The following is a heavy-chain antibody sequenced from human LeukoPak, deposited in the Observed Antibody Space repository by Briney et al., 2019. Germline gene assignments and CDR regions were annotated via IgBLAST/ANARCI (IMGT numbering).Heavy chain of an antibody. CDR1: GYTFTSYD. Sequence: ASVKVSCKASGYTFTSYDINWVRQATGQGLEWMGWMNPNSGKTGYAQKFQGRVTMTRNTSISTAYMELSSLRSEDTAVYYCARGGLKYYDYVWGSYRYYYFDYWGQGTLVTVSS. CDR3: ARGGLKYYDYVWGSYRYYYFDY. CDR2: MNPNSGKT. D-gene: IGHD3-16*02. J-gene: IGHJ4*02. V-gene: IGHV1-8*01.